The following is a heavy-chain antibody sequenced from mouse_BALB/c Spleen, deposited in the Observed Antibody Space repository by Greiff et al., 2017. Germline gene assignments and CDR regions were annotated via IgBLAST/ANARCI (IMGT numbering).Heavy chain of an antibody. V-gene: IGHV1-80*01. Sequence: VQVVESGAELVRPGSSVKISCKASGYAFSSYWMNWVKQRPGQGLEWIGQIYPGDGDTNYNGKFKGKATLTADKSSSTAYMQLSSLTSEDSAVYFCARGNSFVDYWGQGTTLTVSS. J-gene: IGHJ2*01. CDR2: IYPGDGDT. CDR1: GYAFSSYW. CDR3: ARGNSFVDY. D-gene: IGHD1-2*01.